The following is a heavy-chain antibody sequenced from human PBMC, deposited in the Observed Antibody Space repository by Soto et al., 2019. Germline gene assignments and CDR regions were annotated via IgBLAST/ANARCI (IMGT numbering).Heavy chain of an antibody. CDR3: AKDRMTTVTTDWYFDL. CDR1: GFTLSPYA. V-gene: IGHV3-23*01. Sequence: EVQLLESGGGLVQPGGSLRLSCAASGFTLSPYAMSWVRQAPGKGLEWVSAISSSGTNTYYADSVRGRFTISRDTSENTLSLQMNSLRAEDTAVYYCAKDRMTTVTTDWYFDLWGRGTLLTVSS. J-gene: IGHJ2*01. D-gene: IGHD4-17*01. CDR2: ISSSGTNT.